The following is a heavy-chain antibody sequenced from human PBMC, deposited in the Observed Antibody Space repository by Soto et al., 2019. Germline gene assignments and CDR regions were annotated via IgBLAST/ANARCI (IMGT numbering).Heavy chain of an antibody. D-gene: IGHD1-26*01. Sequence: ASVKVSCNASGYTFTSYAMHSVRQAPGQRLEWMGWINAGNGNTKYSQKFQGRVTITRDTSASTAYMELSSLRSEDTAVYYCARGGSLYCCFDRWGRGGVVTVSS. CDR3: ARGGSLYCCFDR. CDR1: GYTFTSYA. V-gene: IGHV1-3*01. J-gene: IGHJ2*01. CDR2: INAGNGNT.